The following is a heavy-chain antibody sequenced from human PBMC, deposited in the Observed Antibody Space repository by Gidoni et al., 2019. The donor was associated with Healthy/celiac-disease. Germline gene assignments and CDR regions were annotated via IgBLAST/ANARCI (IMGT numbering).Heavy chain of an antibody. D-gene: IGHD1-26*01. J-gene: IGHJ4*02. Sequence: QVQLVESGGGVVQPGRSLRLSCAASGFTFSSYGMHWVRQAPGKGLEWVAVISYDGSNKYYADSVKGRFTISRDNSKNTLYLQMNSLRAEDTAVYYCAKDRSGSYGYWGQGTLVTVSS. V-gene: IGHV3-30*18. CDR1: GFTFSSYG. CDR3: AKDRSGSYGY. CDR2: ISYDGSNK.